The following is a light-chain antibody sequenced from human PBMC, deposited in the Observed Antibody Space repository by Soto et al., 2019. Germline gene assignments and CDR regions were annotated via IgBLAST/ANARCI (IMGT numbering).Light chain of an antibody. Sequence: DIQMTQSPSTLSASVGDRVTITCRASQSLSSWLAWYQQKPGKAPKLLIYKASGLESGVPSRFSGSGSGTEFTLTTSSLQPDDFATYYCQQYNSYSPWTFGQGTKVEIK. V-gene: IGKV1-5*03. CDR1: QSLSSW. CDR2: KAS. J-gene: IGKJ1*01. CDR3: QQYNSYSPWT.